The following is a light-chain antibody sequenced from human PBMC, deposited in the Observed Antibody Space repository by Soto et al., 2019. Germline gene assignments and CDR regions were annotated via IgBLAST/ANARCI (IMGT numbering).Light chain of an antibody. V-gene: IGKV2-28*01. CDR1: QSLLHSNGYNY. J-gene: IGKJ5*01. CDR3: MQALQTPIN. Sequence: DIVMTQSPLSLPVTPGEPASISCRSSQSLLHSNGYNYLDWYLQKPGQSPQLLIYLGSNRASGVPDRFSGSGSGTDFTLQISRVEAEDVGVYYCMQALQTPINFGQGTRLEIK. CDR2: LGS.